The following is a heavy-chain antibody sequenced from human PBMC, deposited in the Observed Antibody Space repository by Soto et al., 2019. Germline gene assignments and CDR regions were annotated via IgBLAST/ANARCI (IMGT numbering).Heavy chain of an antibody. Sequence: SVKVSCKDSGGTFSSYAISWVRQAPGQGLEWMGGIIPIFGTANYAQKFQGRVTITADESTSTAYMELSSLRSEDTAVYYCALQPYYDSSGYSDYWGQGTLVTVSS. CDR1: GGTFSSYA. CDR3: ALQPYYDSSGYSDY. D-gene: IGHD3-22*01. CDR2: IIPIFGTA. J-gene: IGHJ4*02. V-gene: IGHV1-69*13.